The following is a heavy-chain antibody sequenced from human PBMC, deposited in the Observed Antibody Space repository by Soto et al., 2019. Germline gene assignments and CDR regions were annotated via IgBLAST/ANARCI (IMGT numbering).Heavy chain of an antibody. J-gene: IGHJ5*02. CDR3: AKATTTGGWFNRFGT. Sequence: GGSLRLSCAASGFSFVNYAMNWVRQAPGKGLEWVSGLSGSGTSTYYADSVKGRFTISRDNSRDTLFLQMKSLTADDTAVYYRAKATTTGGWFNRFGTWGQGALVTVSS. V-gene: IGHV3-23*01. D-gene: IGHD6-19*01. CDR1: GFSFVNYA. CDR2: LSGSGTST.